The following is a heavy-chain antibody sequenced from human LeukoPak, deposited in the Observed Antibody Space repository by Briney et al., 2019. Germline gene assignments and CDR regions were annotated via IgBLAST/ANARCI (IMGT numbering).Heavy chain of an antibody. D-gene: IGHD6-19*01. CDR2: LYSGGAT. CDR3: TKLKGWYGEGFCDY. Sequence: GGSLRLSCAASGFTVSSNYMSWVRQPAGKGLEWVSVLYSGGATFYADSVKGRFTISRDTSKNTLYLQMNDLRADDTAVYYCTKLKGWYGEGFCDYWGQGTLVTVSS. J-gene: IGHJ4*02. CDR1: GFTVSSNY. V-gene: IGHV3-53*01.